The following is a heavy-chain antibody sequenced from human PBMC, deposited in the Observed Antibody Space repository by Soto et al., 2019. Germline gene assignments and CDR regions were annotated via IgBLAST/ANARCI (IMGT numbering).Heavy chain of an antibody. CDR1: GYTFTSYY. CDR2: INPSGGSA. J-gene: IGHJ4*02. Sequence: QVQLVQSGAEVKEPGASVKVSCKASGYTFTSYYMHWVRQAPGQGLEWMGIINPSGGSASYAQKFQGRVTMTRDTFTSTVYMELRSLRSDDTAVYYGTRDVETSGSNGGGYWGQGTLVTVSS. CDR3: TRDVETSGSNGGGY. V-gene: IGHV1-46*01. D-gene: IGHD1-26*01.